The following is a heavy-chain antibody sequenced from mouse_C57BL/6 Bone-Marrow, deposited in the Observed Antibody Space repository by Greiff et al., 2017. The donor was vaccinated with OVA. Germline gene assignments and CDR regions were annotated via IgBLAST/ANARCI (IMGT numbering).Heavy chain of an antibody. CDR3: ARGSVTTGYFDY. V-gene: IGHV1-54*01. CDR2: INPGSGGT. CDR1: GYAFTNYL. Sequence: VQLQQSGAELVRPGTSVKVSCKASGYAFTNYLIEWVKQRPGQGLEWIGVINPGSGGTNYNEKFKGKATLTADKSSSTAYMQLSSLTSEDSAVYFCARGSVTTGYFDYWGQGTTLTVSS. D-gene: IGHD2-12*01. J-gene: IGHJ2*01.